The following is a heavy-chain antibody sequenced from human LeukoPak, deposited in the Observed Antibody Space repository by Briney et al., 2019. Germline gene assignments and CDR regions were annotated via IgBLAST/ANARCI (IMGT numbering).Heavy chain of an antibody. Sequence: GASLKISCNGSGYRFTSYWIGWVRPLPDKGVEWMAMIYPGDSDIRYSPSFQGQVTISVDKSITTAYLQWSSLKASDTAMYYCVTGWRGDFYDPAHYWGQGTLVTVSA. CDR1: GYRFTSYW. CDR2: IYPGDSDI. V-gene: IGHV5-51*01. D-gene: IGHD2/OR15-2a*01. CDR3: VTGWRGDFYDPAHY. J-gene: IGHJ4*02.